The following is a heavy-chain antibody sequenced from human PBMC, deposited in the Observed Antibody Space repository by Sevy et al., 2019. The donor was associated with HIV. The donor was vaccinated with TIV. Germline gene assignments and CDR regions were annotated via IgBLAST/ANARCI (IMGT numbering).Heavy chain of an antibody. J-gene: IGHJ6*02. CDR1: AFTFSTYA. Sequence: GGSLRLSCADSAFTFSTYAMHWVRQAPGKGLEWVAVVSYDGGNRHYADSVKGRFTISRDNSKNTLYLQMNSLRGEDTAVYYCAKDAGGCSGGNCYWATNYYGMDVWGQGTTVTVSS. D-gene: IGHD2-15*01. CDR3: AKDAGGCSGGNCYWATNYYGMDV. CDR2: VSYDGGNR. V-gene: IGHV3-30*18.